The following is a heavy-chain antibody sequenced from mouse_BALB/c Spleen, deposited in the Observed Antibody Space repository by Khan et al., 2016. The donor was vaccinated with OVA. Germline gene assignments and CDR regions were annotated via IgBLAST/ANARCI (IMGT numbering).Heavy chain of an antibody. CDR1: GYSIASDYA. J-gene: IGHJ2*01. CDR3: ARVYGGDFDY. D-gene: IGHD1-1*01. Sequence: EVKLLESGPGLVKPSQYLSLTCTVTGYSIASDYAWNWIRQFPGNKLEWMGFISYSGNTNYNPSLKSRISITRDTSKNQFFLQLNSVTSEDTATYYCARVYGGDFDYWGQGTTLTVSS. CDR2: ISYSGNT. V-gene: IGHV3-2*02.